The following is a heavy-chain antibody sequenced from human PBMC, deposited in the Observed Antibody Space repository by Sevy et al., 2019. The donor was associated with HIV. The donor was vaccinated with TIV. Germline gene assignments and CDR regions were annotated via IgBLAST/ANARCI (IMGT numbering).Heavy chain of an antibody. V-gene: IGHV4-30-2*01. CDR1: GGSISSGGYS. CDR2: IYHSGST. J-gene: IGHJ3*02. D-gene: IGHD4-17*01. CDR3: ARHDYGDYNAFDI. Sequence: SETLSLTCAVSGGSISSGGYSWSWIRQPPGKGLEWIGYIYHSGSTYYNPSLKSRVTISVDRSKNQFSLKLGSVTAADTAVYYCARHDYGDYNAFDIWGQGTMVTVS.